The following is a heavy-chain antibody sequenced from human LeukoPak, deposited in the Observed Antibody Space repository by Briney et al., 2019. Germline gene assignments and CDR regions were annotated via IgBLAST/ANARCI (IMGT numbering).Heavy chain of an antibody. CDR1: GFTFGSYS. CDR3: ARVADYYYYMDV. V-gene: IGHV3-48*01. J-gene: IGHJ6*03. Sequence: GGSLRLSCAASGFTFGSYSMNWVRQAPGKGLEWVSYISSSSSTIYYADSVKGRFTISRDNAKNSLYLQMNSLRAEDTAVYYCARVADYYYYMDVWGKGTTVTVSS. CDR2: ISSSSSTI.